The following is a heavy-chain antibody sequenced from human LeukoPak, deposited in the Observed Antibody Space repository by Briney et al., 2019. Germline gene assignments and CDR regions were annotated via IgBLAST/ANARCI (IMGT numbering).Heavy chain of an antibody. CDR1: GGPFSGYY. V-gene: IGHV4-34*01. J-gene: IGHJ4*02. D-gene: IGHD6-6*01. CDR2: INHSGST. Sequence: SETLSLTCAVYGGPFSGYYWSWIRQPPGKGLEWIGEINHSGSTNYNPSLKSRVTISVDTSKNQFSLKLSSVTAADTAVYYCARDVHSCSSVGGFDYWGQGTLVTVSS. CDR3: ARDVHSCSSVGGFDY.